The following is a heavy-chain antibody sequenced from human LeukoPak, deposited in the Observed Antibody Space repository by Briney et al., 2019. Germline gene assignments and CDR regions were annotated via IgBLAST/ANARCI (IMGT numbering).Heavy chain of an antibody. J-gene: IGHJ4*02. CDR3: ARHNYVHDSSGYYPEYFDY. Sequence: SETLSLTCTVSGGSISSSSYYWGWIRQPPGKGLEWIGSIYYSGSTYYNPSLKSRVTISVDTSKNQFSLKLSSVTAADTAVYYCARHNYVHDSSGYYPEYFDYWGQGTLVTVSS. D-gene: IGHD3-22*01. V-gene: IGHV4-39*01. CDR2: IYYSGST. CDR1: GGSISSSSYY.